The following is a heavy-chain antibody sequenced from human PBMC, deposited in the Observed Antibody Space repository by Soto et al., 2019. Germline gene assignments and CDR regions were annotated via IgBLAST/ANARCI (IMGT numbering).Heavy chain of an antibody. CDR1: GGTFSSYA. V-gene: IGHV1-69*01. J-gene: IGHJ3*02. Sequence: QVQLVQSGAEVKKPGSSVKVSCKASGGTFSSYAISWVRQAPGQGLEWMGGIIPIFGTANYAQKFQGRVTITADEFTSTAYMELRSLRSEETAVYYCARVGGARVITMVLGVNDAFAIWGQGTMVTVSS. CDR3: ARVGGARVITMVLGVNDAFAI. CDR2: IIPIFGTA. D-gene: IGHD3-10*01.